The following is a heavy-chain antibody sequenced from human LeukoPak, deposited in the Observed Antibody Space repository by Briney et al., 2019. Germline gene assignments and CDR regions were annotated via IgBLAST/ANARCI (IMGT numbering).Heavy chain of an antibody. V-gene: IGHV3-30*02. J-gene: IGHJ4*02. CDR2: TRYDGHNK. Sequence: GGSLRLSCAASGFSFSSYGMHWVRQAPGKGLEWVAFTRYDGHNKYSADSVKGRLTISRDNLKNTLSLQMNSLRLEDTAVYYCAKDIAPIVVSLGGGGFDYWGQGTLVTVSS. CDR1: GFSFSSYG. D-gene: IGHD2-2*01. CDR3: AKDIAPIVVSLGGGGFDY.